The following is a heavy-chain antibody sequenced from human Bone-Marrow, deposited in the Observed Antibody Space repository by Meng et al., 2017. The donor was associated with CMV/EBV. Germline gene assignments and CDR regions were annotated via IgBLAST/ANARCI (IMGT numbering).Heavy chain of an antibody. V-gene: IGHV3-30*18. CDR3: AKDYYDSSGPLVYHFDY. CDR2: ISYDGSNK. D-gene: IGHD3-22*01. CDR1: FTFSSYG. J-gene: IGHJ4*02. Sequence: FTFSSYGMHWVRQAPGKGLEWVAVISYDGSNKYYADSVKGRFTISRDNSKNTLYLQMNSLRAEDTAVYYCAKDYYDSSGPLVYHFDYWGQGTLVTVSS.